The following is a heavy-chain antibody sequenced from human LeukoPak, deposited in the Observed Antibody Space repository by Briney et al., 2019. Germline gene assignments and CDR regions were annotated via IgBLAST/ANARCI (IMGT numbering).Heavy chain of an antibody. J-gene: IGHJ5*02. D-gene: IGHD2/OR15-2a*01. CDR1: GFTFSIYA. Sequence: GGSLRLSCAASGFTFSIYAMSWVRQAPGKGLEWVSAISGSGGSTYYADSVKGRFTIFRDNPKNTVYLQMNSLRAEDTAVYYCANLIRNSPWGQGTLVTVSS. CDR3: ANLIRNSP. V-gene: IGHV3-23*01. CDR2: ISGSGGST.